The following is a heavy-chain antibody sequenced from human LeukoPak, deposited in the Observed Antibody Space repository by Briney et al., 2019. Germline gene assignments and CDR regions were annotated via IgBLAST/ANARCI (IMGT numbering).Heavy chain of an antibody. Sequence: GGSLRLSCAASGFTFSSYSMNWVRQAPGKGLEWVSSISSSSSYIYYADSVKGRFTISRDNAKNSLYLQMNSLRAEDTAVYYCARDIDLDIVVVVAATALDYWGQGTLVTVSS. J-gene: IGHJ4*02. D-gene: IGHD2-15*01. CDR3: ARDIDLDIVVVVAATALDY. V-gene: IGHV3-21*01. CDR1: GFTFSSYS. CDR2: ISSSSSYI.